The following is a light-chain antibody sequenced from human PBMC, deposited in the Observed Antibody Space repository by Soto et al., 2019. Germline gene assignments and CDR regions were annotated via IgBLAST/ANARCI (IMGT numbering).Light chain of an antibody. CDR3: QQYASSPLT. CDR1: QSVGRNY. Sequence: EIVLTQSPGTRSLSPGERATLSCRASQSVGRNYLAWYQQKPGQAPKLLIYGASSRATGIPDRFSGSGSGTDFTLTLSRLEPEDFAVYYCQQYASSPLTFGGGTKVEIK. V-gene: IGKV3-20*01. J-gene: IGKJ4*01. CDR2: GAS.